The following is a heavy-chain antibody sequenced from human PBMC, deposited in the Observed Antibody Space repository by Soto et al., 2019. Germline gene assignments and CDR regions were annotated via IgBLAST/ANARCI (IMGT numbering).Heavy chain of an antibody. D-gene: IGHD3-22*01. CDR1: GFTFSSYG. V-gene: IGHV3-30*18. CDR2: ISYDGSNK. CDR3: AKDLLYPEYDSSDKGDY. Sequence: QVQLVESGGGVVQPGRSLRLSCAASGFTFSSYGMHWVRQAPGKGLEWVAVISYDGSNKYYADSVKGRFTISRDNSKNTLYLQMNSQRAEDTAVYYCAKDLLYPEYDSSDKGDYWGQGTLVTVSS. J-gene: IGHJ4*02.